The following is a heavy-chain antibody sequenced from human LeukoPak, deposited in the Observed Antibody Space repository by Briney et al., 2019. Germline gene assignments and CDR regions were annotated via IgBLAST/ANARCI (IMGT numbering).Heavy chain of an antibody. D-gene: IGHD3-10*01. CDR1: GFTFSSYW. Sequence: GGSLRLSCEASGFTFSSYWMSWVRQAPGKGLEWVSGINWNGGSTGYANSVKGRFTISRDNAKNSLYLQMNSLRAEDTALYYCAREWNLGWFGEPGDAFDIWGQGTMVTVSS. J-gene: IGHJ3*02. CDR2: INWNGGST. CDR3: AREWNLGWFGEPGDAFDI. V-gene: IGHV3-20*04.